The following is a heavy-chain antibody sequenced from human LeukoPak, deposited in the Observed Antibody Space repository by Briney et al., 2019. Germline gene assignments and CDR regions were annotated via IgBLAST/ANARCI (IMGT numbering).Heavy chain of an antibody. Sequence: GGSLRLSCAASAFSISSYWMSWVRQTPGKGLEWVANIKQDGSEKYYVDSVKGRINISRDNVKNAVYLQMNRLRVEDTGIYYCVRGAYYAVYWGQGTLVTVSS. J-gene: IGHJ4*02. D-gene: IGHD2/OR15-2a*01. CDR1: AFSISSYW. CDR2: IKQDGSEK. V-gene: IGHV3-7*01. CDR3: VRGAYYAVY.